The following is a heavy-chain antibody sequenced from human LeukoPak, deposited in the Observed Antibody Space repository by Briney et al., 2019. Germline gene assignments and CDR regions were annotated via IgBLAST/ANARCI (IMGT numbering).Heavy chain of an antibody. J-gene: IGHJ6*03. D-gene: IGHD2-15*01. Sequence: GGSLRLSCAASGFTFSSYSMNWVRQAPGKGLEWVSSISSSSSYIYYADSVKGRFTISRDNAKNSLYLQMNSLRAEDTAVYYCAKQATYCSGGSCYSGDYYYYMDVWGKGTTVTVSS. CDR2: ISSSSSYI. V-gene: IGHV3-21*04. CDR1: GFTFSSYS. CDR3: AKQATYCSGGSCYSGDYYYYMDV.